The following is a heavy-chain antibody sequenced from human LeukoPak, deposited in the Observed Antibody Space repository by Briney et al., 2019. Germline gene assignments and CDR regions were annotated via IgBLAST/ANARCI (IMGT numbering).Heavy chain of an antibody. V-gene: IGHV3-7*01. J-gene: IGHJ4*02. CDR3: ARDGFVGAADY. Sequence: PGGSLRLSCAASEFTFSGYWMNWVRQAPGKGAEGVANINKDGSEKHYVDSMKRRFTISRDNAKNSLFLQMNSLIVEDTAVFYCARDGFVGAADYWGQGTLVTVSS. D-gene: IGHD6-13*01. CDR2: INKDGSEK. CDR1: EFTFSGYW.